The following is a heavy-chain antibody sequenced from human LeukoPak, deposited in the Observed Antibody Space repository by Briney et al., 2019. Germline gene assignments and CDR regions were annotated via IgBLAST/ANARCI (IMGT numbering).Heavy chain of an antibody. D-gene: IGHD3-16*01. J-gene: IGHJ4*02. Sequence: GGSLRLSCAASGFTFSDAWMSWVRQAPGKGLEWVGRIKSKTDSDTTDYAAPVKGRFTISRDDSITTLYLQMNSLKTEDTAVYYCTTVEYYVWGSPTYYWGQGTLVTVSS. V-gene: IGHV3-15*01. CDR2: IKSKTDSDTT. CDR3: TTVEYYVWGSPTYY. CDR1: GFTFSDAW.